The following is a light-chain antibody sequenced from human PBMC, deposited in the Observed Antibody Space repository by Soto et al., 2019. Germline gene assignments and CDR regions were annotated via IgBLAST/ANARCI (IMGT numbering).Light chain of an antibody. CDR3: SSYTSSSTPKM. Sequence: QSALTQPASVSGSPGQSITISCTGTSSDVGGYNYVSWYQQHPGKAPKLIIHEVNNRPSGVSNRFSGSKSGNTASLTISGLQAEDEADYYCSSYTSSSTPKMFGGGTKVTVL. V-gene: IGLV2-14*01. CDR2: EVN. CDR1: SSDVGGYNY. J-gene: IGLJ3*02.